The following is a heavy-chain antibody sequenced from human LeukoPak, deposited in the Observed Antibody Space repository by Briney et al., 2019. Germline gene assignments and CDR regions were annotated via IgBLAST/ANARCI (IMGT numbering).Heavy chain of an antibody. V-gene: IGHV1-69*01. CDR1: GGTFSSYA. Sequence: SVKVSCKASGGTFSSYAISWVRQAPGQGLEWMGGIIPIFGTANYAQKFQGRVTITADVSTSTAYMELSSLRSEDTAVYYCASIITMIVGDAFDIWGQGTMVTVSS. D-gene: IGHD3-22*01. CDR2: IIPIFGTA. CDR3: ASIITMIVGDAFDI. J-gene: IGHJ3*02.